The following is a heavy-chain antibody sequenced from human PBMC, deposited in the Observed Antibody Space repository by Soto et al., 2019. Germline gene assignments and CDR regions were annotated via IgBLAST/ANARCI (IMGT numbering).Heavy chain of an antibody. D-gene: IGHD1-1*01. J-gene: IGHJ6*02. Sequence: PSETLSLTCTVSGGSISSGDYYWSWIRQPPGKGLEWIGYIYYSGSTYYNPSLKSRVTISVDTSKNQFSLKLSSVTAADTAVYYCARDTPKNWNYYYGMDVWGQGTTVTVS. CDR1: GGSISSGDYY. CDR3: ARDTPKNWNYYYGMDV. V-gene: IGHV4-30-4*01. CDR2: IYYSGST.